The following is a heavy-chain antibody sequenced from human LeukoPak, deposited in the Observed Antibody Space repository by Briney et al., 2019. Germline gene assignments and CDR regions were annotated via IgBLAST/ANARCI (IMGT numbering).Heavy chain of an antibody. CDR3: ARDSYGTFPSY. CDR1: GFTFSSYE. J-gene: IGHJ4*02. D-gene: IGHD5-18*01. CDR2: ISSSGSTI. V-gene: IGHV3-48*03. Sequence: GGSLRLSCAASGFTFSSYEMNWVRQAPGKGLEWVSYISSSGSTIYYADSVKGRFTISRDNAKNSLYLQMNSLRAEDTAVYYCARDSYGTFPSYWGQGTLVTVSS.